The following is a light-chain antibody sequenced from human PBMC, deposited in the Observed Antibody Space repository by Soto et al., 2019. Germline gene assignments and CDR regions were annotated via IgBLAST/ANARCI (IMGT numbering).Light chain of an antibody. Sequence: EIVLTQSPGTLSLSPGERATLSCRASRSVDSSYLAWYQQKPGQAPRLLIYGASSRAEGIPDRFSGSGSGTDFTLIISRLEPEDFAVYYCQQYGGTPDFTFCPGTKGEIK. CDR3: QQYGGTPDFT. V-gene: IGKV3-20*01. J-gene: IGKJ3*01. CDR1: RSVDSSY. CDR2: GAS.